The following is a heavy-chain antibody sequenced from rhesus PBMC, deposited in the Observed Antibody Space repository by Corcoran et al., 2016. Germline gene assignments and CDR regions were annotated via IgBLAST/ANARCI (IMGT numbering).Heavy chain of an antibody. Sequence: QLQLQESGPGLVKPSETLSVTCAVSGGSISSNYWSWIRQPPGKGLEWIGRIYGSVSNNNNNPSRKSRVTLSVDTSKNQLSLKLSSVTAADTAVYCCASQNSGSWNLDYWGQGVLVTVSS. V-gene: IGHV4-169*02. CDR2: IYGSVSNN. CDR1: GGSISSNY. CDR3: ASQNSGSWNLDY. D-gene: IGHD6-25*01. J-gene: IGHJ4*01.